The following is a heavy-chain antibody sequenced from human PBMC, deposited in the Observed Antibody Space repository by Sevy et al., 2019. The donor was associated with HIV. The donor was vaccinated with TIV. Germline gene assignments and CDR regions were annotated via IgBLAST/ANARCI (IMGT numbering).Heavy chain of an antibody. V-gene: IGHV3-21*01. J-gene: IGHJ4*02. CDR1: GFTFSSYS. Sequence: GGSLRLSCAASGFTFSSYSMNWVRQAPGKGLECVSSISSSSSYIYYADSVKGRFTISRDNAKNSLYLQMNSLRAEDTAVYYCAREGLAAKWVIDYWGQGTLVTVSS. CDR3: AREGLAAKWVIDY. D-gene: IGHD6-13*01. CDR2: ISSSSSYI.